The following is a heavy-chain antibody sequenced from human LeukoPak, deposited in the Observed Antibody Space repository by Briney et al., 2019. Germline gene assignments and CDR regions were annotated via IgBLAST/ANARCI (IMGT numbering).Heavy chain of an antibody. CDR2: TYYRSKWYS. Sequence: SQTLSLTCAISGDSVSSNSAAWNWIRQSPSRGLEWLGNTYYRSKWYSDCAVSVRSRMPINPDTSKNQFSLQLNSVTPEDTAVYYCARGSNNAFDIWGQGTMVTVSS. V-gene: IGHV6-1*01. CDR1: GDSVSSNSAA. J-gene: IGHJ3*02. CDR3: ARGSNNAFDI. D-gene: IGHD2-15*01.